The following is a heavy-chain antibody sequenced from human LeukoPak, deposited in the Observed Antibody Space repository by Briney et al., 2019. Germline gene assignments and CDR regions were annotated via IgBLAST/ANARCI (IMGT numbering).Heavy chain of an antibody. V-gene: IGHV3-74*01. CDR2: INSDGSST. CDR1: GFTFSSYW. J-gene: IGHJ4*02. CDR3: ARTQGF. Sequence: GGSLTLSCAASGFTFSSYWMHWVRQAPGKGLVWVSQINSDGSSTDYADSVKGRFTISRDNAKNTLYLQMNSLRVEDTAVYYCARTQGFWGQGTLVTVSS.